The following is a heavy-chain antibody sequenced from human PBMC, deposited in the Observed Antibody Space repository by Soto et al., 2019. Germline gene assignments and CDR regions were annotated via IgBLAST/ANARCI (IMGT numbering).Heavy chain of an antibody. D-gene: IGHD2-15*01. J-gene: IGHJ3*02. CDR3: APHVSCSGGSCQYDAFAI. V-gene: IGHV3-23*01. CDR1: GFTVNSYA. Sequence: PGGSPRLSCAASGFTVNSYAIYWVRQAPGKGLEWVSTISNSGDTYYADSVKGRFAMSRDTSESTLYLQMNSLGAEDTAAYYCAPHVSCSGGSCQYDAFAIRGQGTMVTVS. CDR2: ISNSGDT.